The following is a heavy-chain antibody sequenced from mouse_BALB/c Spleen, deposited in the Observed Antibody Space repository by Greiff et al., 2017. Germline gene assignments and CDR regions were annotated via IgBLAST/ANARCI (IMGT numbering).Heavy chain of an antibody. J-gene: IGHJ3*01. CDR1: GYAFTNYL. Sequence: QVQLKESGAELVRPGTSVKVSCKASGYAFTNYLIEWVKQRPGQGLEWIGVINPGSGGTNYNEKFKGKATLTADKSSSTAYMQLSSLTSDDSAVYFCARAGDGYYVNAYWGQGTLVTVSA. CDR3: ARAGDGYYVNAY. CDR2: INPGSGGT. D-gene: IGHD2-3*01. V-gene: IGHV1-54*01.